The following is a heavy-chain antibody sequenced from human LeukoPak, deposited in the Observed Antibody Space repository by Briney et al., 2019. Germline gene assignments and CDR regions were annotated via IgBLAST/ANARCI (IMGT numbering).Heavy chain of an antibody. CDR1: GYTFTGYY. V-gene: IGHV1-2*06. CDR2: INPNSGGT. J-gene: IGHJ1*01. D-gene: IGHD3-22*01. CDR3: ARDSEYYDSSGYYYDLQH. Sequence: GASVKVSCKASGYTFTGYYMHWLRQAPGQGLEWMGRINPNSGGTNYAQKFQGRVTMTRDTSISTAYMELSRLRSDDTAVYYCARDSEYYDSSGYYYDLQHWGKGILVTVSS.